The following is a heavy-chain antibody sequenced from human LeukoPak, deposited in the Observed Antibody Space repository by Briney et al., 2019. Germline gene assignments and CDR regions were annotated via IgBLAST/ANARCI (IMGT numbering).Heavy chain of an antibody. D-gene: IGHD3-10*01. V-gene: IGHV3-30*02. CDR2: IAYDGSNK. CDR3: AKDHDYYGLESY. Sequence: GGSLRLSCAASGFTFISYGMHWVRQAPGKGLEWVAFIAYDGSNKYYADSVKGRFTISRDNYKNTLSLQMNSLRAEDTAVYYCAKDHDYYGLESYWGQGTLVTVSS. CDR1: GFTFISYG. J-gene: IGHJ4*02.